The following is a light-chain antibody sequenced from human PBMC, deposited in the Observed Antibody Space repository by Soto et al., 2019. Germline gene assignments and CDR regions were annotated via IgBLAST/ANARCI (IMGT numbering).Light chain of an antibody. CDR1: QSISSW. V-gene: IGKV1-5*01. J-gene: IGKJ1*01. Sequence: DIQMTQSPSTLSASVGDRVIITCRASQSISSWLAWYQQKLGKAPKLLIYAASSWESGIPSRFSGSGSGTDFTLSISSLQPEYFATYYCHQSYGKHRTFGQGTKVDI. CDR2: AAS. CDR3: HQSYGKHRT.